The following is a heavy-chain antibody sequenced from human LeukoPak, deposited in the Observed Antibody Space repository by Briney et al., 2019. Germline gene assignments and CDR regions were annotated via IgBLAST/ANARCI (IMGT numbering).Heavy chain of an antibody. D-gene: IGHD3-16*01. CDR2: ISGSDGST. J-gene: IGHJ4*02. CDR1: GYTFSNYA. CDR3: GRAVNVFGGPYQFAL. V-gene: IGHV3-23*01. Sequence: GGSLRLSCAASGYTFSNYAMTWVRQAPGKGLEWVSAISGSDGSTYYSDSVTGRFSISRDNAKNTLYLQMTSLTTDDTAVYYCGRAVNVFGGPYQFALGGREPVAPVSS.